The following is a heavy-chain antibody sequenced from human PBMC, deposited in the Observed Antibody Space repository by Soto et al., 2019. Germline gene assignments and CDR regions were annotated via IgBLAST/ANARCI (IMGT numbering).Heavy chain of an antibody. Sequence: SETLSRTCTVSGGSVSSGDYYWIWIRQPPGKGLEWIGYIYYSGSTYYNPSLKSRVTISVDTSKNQFSLKLSSVTAADTAVYYCARDGGDSSGYNDAFDIWGQGPMVTVSS. CDR1: GGSVSSGDYY. D-gene: IGHD3-22*01. V-gene: IGHV4-30-4*01. CDR2: IYYSGST. J-gene: IGHJ3*02. CDR3: ARDGGDSSGYNDAFDI.